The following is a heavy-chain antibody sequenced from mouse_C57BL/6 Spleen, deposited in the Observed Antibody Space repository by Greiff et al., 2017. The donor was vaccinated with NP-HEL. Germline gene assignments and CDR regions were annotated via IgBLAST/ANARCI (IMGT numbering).Heavy chain of an antibody. CDR2: ISGGGGDT. CDR3: ARQGEHEMYYALDY. CDR1: GYTFSSYT. J-gene: IGHJ4*01. Sequence: EVQLVEPGGGFVKPGGSLKLSCAASGYTFSSYTMSWVRQRPEKRLEWVATISGGGGDTYYTEKVKGRVTLSRDKAKNTLYLQMSSLRSEDTALEYCARQGEHEMYYALDYWGQGTLVTVSA. V-gene: IGHV5-9*01.